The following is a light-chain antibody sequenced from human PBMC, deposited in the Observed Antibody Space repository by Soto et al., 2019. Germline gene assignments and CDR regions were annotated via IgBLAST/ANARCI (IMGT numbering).Light chain of an antibody. Sequence: DIQMPQSPSTLSASVGDRVTITCRASQIISSWLAWYQQKPGKAPKLLIYDASSLESGVPSRFSGSGSGTEFTLTISSLQPDDFATYYCQQYNSYSLTFGGGTKVEIK. V-gene: IGKV1-5*01. CDR1: QIISSW. CDR3: QQYNSYSLT. CDR2: DAS. J-gene: IGKJ4*01.